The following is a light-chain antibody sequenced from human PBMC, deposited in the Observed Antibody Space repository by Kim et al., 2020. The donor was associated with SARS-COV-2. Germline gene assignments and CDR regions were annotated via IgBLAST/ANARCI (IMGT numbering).Light chain of an antibody. J-gene: IGLJ3*02. Sequence: NTVTISGPRSSGSIASNYVQWYQQRPGSAPTTVIYEDNQRPSGVPDRFSGSIDSSSNSASLTISGLKTEDEADYYCQSYDSSNWVFGGGTQLTVL. V-gene: IGLV6-57*03. CDR2: EDN. CDR3: QSYDSSNWV. CDR1: SGSIASNY.